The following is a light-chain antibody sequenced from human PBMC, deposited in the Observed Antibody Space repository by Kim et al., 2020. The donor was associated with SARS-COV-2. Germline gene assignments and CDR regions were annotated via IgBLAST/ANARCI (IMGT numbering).Light chain of an antibody. CDR1: QSVSSH. Sequence: EIVLTQSPATLSLSPGERATLSCRASQSVSSHFAWYQQKPGQAPRLLIYDTSNRATGIPARFSGSGSGTDFTLTISRLEPEDFAVYYCQQYGSSLYTFGQGTKLEI. CDR2: DTS. CDR3: QQYGSSLYT. V-gene: IGKV3-20*01. J-gene: IGKJ2*01.